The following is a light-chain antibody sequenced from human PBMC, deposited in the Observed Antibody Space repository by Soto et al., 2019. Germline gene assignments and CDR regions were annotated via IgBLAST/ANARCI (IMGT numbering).Light chain of an antibody. CDR1: SSDVGGYNY. V-gene: IGLV2-11*01. J-gene: IGLJ1*01. CDR2: DVS. CDR3: CSYAGSYTLV. Sequence: QSALTQPRSVSGSPGQSVTISCTGTSSDVGGYNYVSWYQQHPGKAPKLMIYDVSKRPSGVPDRFSGSKSGNMASLTISGLQAEDEADYYCCSYAGSYTLVFGTGTKLTVL.